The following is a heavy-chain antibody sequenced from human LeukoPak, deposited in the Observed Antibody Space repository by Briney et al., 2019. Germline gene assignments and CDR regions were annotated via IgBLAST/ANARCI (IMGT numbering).Heavy chain of an antibody. CDR3: ARAMRYSGSYFDY. J-gene: IGHJ4*02. Sequence: PGGSLRLSCAASGFTFSSYEMNWVRQAPGKGLEGGAYISSSGSNIYYADSEKGRFIISRDKAKNSLYLQMNSLRAEDAALYYCARAMRYSGSYFDYWGQGTLVTVSS. CDR1: GFTFSSYE. V-gene: IGHV3-48*03. D-gene: IGHD1-26*01. CDR2: ISSSGSNI.